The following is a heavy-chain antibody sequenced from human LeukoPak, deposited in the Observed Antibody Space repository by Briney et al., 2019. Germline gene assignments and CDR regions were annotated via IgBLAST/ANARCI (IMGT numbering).Heavy chain of an antibody. V-gene: IGHV4-39*01. CDR2: IYYSGST. J-gene: IGHJ6*03. CDR3: ARLLYSSSWSYVDYYYYYMDV. D-gene: IGHD6-13*01. Sequence: SETLSLTCTVSGGSISSSSYYWGWIRQPPGKGLEWIGSIYYSGSTYYNPSLKSRVTISVDTSKNQFSLKLSSVTAADTAVYYCARLLYSSSWSYVDYYYYYMDVWGKGTTVTVSS. CDR1: GGSISSSSYY.